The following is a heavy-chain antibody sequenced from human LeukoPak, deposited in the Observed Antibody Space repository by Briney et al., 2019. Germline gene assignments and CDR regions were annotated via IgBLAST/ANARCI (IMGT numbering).Heavy chain of an antibody. CDR3: ARAGCSSTSCYDRYYYYYGMDV. Sequence: GASVKVSCKASGGTFSSYAISWVRQAPGQGLEWMGGIIPIFGTANYAQKFQGRVTITADESTSTAYMELSSLRSEDTAVYYCARAGCSSTSCYDRYYYYYGMDVWGQGTTVTVSS. V-gene: IGHV1-69*13. J-gene: IGHJ6*02. D-gene: IGHD2-2*01. CDR1: GGTFSSYA. CDR2: IIPIFGTA.